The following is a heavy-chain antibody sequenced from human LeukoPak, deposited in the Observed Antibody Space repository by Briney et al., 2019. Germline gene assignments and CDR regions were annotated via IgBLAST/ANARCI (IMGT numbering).Heavy chain of an antibody. D-gene: IGHD5-24*01. V-gene: IGHV1-69*04. CDR1: GYTFTTYA. J-gene: IGHJ4*02. CDR2: IIPILGIA. Sequence: ASVKVSCKASGYTFTTYAMQWVRQAPGQGLEWMGRIIPILGIANYAQKFQGRVTITADKSTSTAYMELSSLRSEDTAVYYCARSSMATTTGFFSYWGQGTLVTVSS. CDR3: ARSSMATTTGFFSY.